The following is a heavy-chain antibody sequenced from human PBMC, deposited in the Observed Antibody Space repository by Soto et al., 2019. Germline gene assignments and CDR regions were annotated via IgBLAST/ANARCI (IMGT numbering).Heavy chain of an antibody. CDR1: GFTFSSYA. Sequence: DVQLLESGGGLVQPGGSLRLSCAASGFTFSSYAMSWVRQAPGKGLAWVSSLTGSGGSTYYADSVKGRFTISTDNSRDTLYLQMNSLRAEDTAVYYCAGGGTSGNYAFDIWGQGTVVTVSS. CDR3: AGGGTSGNYAFDI. V-gene: IGHV3-23*01. CDR2: LTGSGGST. J-gene: IGHJ3*02. D-gene: IGHD2-8*01.